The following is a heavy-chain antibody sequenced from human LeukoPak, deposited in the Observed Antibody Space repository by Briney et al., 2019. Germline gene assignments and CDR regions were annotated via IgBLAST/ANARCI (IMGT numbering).Heavy chain of an antibody. V-gene: IGHV4-38-2*02. CDR3: ARAGGDGPPLD. D-gene: IGHD2-21*01. CDR1: GYSISSGYY. Sequence: SETLSLTCTVSGYSISSGYYWGWIRQPPGKGLEWIGSIYHSGSTYYNPSLKSRVTISVDTSKNQFSLKLSSVTAADTAVYYCARAGGDGPPLDWGQGTLVTVSS. CDR2: IYHSGST. J-gene: IGHJ4*02.